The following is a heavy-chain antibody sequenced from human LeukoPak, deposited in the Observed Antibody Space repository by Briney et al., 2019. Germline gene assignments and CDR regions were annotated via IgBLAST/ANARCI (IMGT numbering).Heavy chain of an antibody. J-gene: IGHJ4*02. V-gene: IGHV3-30-3*01. CDR1: GFTFNNYA. Sequence: PGGSLTLSCAASGFTFNNYAVHWVRQAPDKGLEWVALISYDGSNKNYADSVKGRFTMSRGNSKNTASLQMNSLRAEDTAVYYCARAVAGTYFDSWGQGTLVTVSS. D-gene: IGHD6-19*01. CDR3: ARAVAGTYFDS. CDR2: ISYDGSNK.